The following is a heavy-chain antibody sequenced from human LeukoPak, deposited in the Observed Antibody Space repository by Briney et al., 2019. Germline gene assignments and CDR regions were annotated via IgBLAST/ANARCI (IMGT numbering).Heavy chain of an antibody. D-gene: IGHD6-19*01. CDR3: ARESSVASGDY. CDR1: GYTFTGYY. Sequence: ASVKVSCKASGYTFTGYYMHWVRQAPGQGPEWMGWINPNSGGTNYAQKFQGWVTMTRDTFISTAYMELSRLRSDDTAVYYCARESSVASGDYWGQGTLVTVSS. CDR2: INPNSGGT. J-gene: IGHJ4*02. V-gene: IGHV1-2*04.